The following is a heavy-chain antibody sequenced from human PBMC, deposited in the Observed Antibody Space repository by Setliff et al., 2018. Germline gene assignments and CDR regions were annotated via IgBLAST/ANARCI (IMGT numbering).Heavy chain of an antibody. CDR3: ARTGTYRYQVPYNY. CDR2: IYYSGST. J-gene: IGHJ4*02. CDR1: GGSISSSSYY. Sequence: SETLSLTCTVSGGSISSSSYYWGWIRQPPGKGLEWIGSIYYSGSTYYNPSLKSRVTISVDTSKNQFSLKLSSVTAADTAVYYCARTGTYRYQVPYNYWGQGTLVTIS. D-gene: IGHD2-2*01. V-gene: IGHV4-39*01.